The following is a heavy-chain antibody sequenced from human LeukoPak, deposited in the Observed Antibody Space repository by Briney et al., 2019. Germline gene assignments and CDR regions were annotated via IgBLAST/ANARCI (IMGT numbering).Heavy chain of an antibody. CDR2: IYYSGST. D-gene: IGHD4-17*01. V-gene: IGHV4-59*01. CDR1: GGSISSYY. J-gene: IGHJ6*02. Sequence: SETLSLTCTVSGGSISSYYWSWIRQPPGKGLEWIGYIYYSGSTNYNPSLKSRVTILVDTSKNQFSLKLSSVTAADTAVYYCARVRDYTPYYYGMDVWGQGTTVTVSS. CDR3: ARVRDYTPYYYGMDV.